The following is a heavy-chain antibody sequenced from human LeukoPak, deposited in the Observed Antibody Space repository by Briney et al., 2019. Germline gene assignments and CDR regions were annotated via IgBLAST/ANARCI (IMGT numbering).Heavy chain of an antibody. CDR3: AKDVTGTTRAFDY. V-gene: IGHV3-9*01. CDR2: ISWNSGSI. Sequence: PGRSLRLSCAASGFPFDDYAMHWVRQAPGKGLEWVSGISWNSGSIGYADSVKGRFTISRDNAKNSLYLQTNSLRAEDTALYYCAKDVTGTTRAFDYWGQGTLVTVSS. D-gene: IGHD1-20*01. CDR1: GFPFDDYA. J-gene: IGHJ4*02.